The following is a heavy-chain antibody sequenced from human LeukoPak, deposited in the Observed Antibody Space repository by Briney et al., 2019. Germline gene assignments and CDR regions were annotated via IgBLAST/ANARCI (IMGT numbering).Heavy chain of an antibody. J-gene: IGHJ3*02. D-gene: IGHD3-10*02. CDR3: ARGESITMFGVPLDAFDI. CDR2: IYYSGSA. V-gene: IGHV4-59*12. CDR1: GGSISSYY. Sequence: SETLSLTCTVSGGSISSYYWSWIRQPPGKGLEWIGYIYYSGSANYNPSLKSRVTISVDTSKNQFSLKLSSVTAADTAVYYCARGESITMFGVPLDAFDIWGQGTMVTVSS.